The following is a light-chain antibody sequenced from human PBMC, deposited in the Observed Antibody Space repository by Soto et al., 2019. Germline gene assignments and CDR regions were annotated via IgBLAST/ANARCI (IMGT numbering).Light chain of an antibody. CDR1: SSNIGAGYD. Sequence: QSVLTQPPSVSGAPGQRVTIYCTGSSSNIGAGYDVHWYQQLPGTAPKLLLYGNSNRPSGVPDRFSGSKSGTSASLAITGLQAEDEADYFCQSYDSSAFVVFGGGTKLTVL. CDR3: QSYDSSAFVV. V-gene: IGLV1-40*01. J-gene: IGLJ2*01. CDR2: GNS.